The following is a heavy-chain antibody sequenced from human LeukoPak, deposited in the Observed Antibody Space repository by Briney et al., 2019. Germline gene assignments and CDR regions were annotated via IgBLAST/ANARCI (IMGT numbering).Heavy chain of an antibody. Sequence: SETLSLTCTVSGGSISSYYWSWIRQPPGKGLEWIGYIYYSGSTNYNPSLKSRVTISVDTSKNQFSLKLSSVTAADTAVYYRARDLGSYYFDYWGQGTLVTVSS. CDR3: ARDLGSYYFDY. CDR2: IYYSGST. J-gene: IGHJ4*02. V-gene: IGHV4-59*01. CDR1: GGSISSYY. D-gene: IGHD1-26*01.